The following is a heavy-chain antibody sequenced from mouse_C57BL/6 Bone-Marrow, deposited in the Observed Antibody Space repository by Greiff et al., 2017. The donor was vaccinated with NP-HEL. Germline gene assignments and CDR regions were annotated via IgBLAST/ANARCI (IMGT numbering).Heavy chain of an antibody. D-gene: IGHD1-1*01. J-gene: IGHJ4*01. Sequence: DVMLVESGGGLVQPGGSLKLSCAASGFTFSDYYMYWVRQTPEKRLEWVAYISNGGGSTYYPDTVKGRFTISRDNAKNTLYLQMSRLKSEDTAMYYCASPPIYYYVSIAMDYWGQGTSVTVSS. CDR1: GFTFSDYY. CDR3: ASPPIYYYVSIAMDY. CDR2: ISNGGGST. V-gene: IGHV5-12*01.